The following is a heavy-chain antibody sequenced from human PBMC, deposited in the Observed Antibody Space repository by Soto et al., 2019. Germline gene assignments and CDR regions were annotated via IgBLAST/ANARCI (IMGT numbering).Heavy chain of an antibody. CDR3: TKSRRAAGKKGFYSDF. CDR1: GFTFSSYG. CDR2: SSATGAGT. J-gene: IGHJ4*02. V-gene: IGHV3-23*01. Sequence: EVQLLESGGGLVQPGGSLRLSCAASGFTFSSYGMTWVRQAPGKGLVWVSFSSATGAGTYYADSVKGRFTISIDNSKNTLYLQMTLLRAEDTAACYCTKSRRAAGKKGFYSDFWGPGPLVIVSS. D-gene: IGHD6-13*01.